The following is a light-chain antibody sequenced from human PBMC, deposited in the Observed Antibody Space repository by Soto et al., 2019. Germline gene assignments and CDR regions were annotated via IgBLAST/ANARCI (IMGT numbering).Light chain of an antibody. CDR1: HSLVYSDGNAY. CDR3: MQGTHWPPYT. CDR2: KVS. J-gene: IGKJ2*01. Sequence: EVVMTQSPLSLPVTLGQPASISCRSSHSLVYSDGNAYLNWFHQRPGQSPRRLIYKVSYRDSGVPDRFSGSWSGTDFTLKISRVEAEDVGIYYCMQGTHWPPYTFGQGTKLEIK. V-gene: IGKV2-30*01.